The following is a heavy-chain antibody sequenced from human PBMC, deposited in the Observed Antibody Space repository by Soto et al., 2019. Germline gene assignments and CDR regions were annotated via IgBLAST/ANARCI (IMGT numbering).Heavy chain of an antibody. D-gene: IGHD2-15*01. V-gene: IGHV5-10-1*01. CDR1: GYGFTCFW. Sequence: LNVSATGCGYGFTCFWVISLRQKHGKGLEWMGRIDPSDSYTNYSPSFQGHVTISADKSISTAYLQWSSLKASDTAMYYCARPKTRSQDDAFDIWGQGTMVTVSS. J-gene: IGHJ3*02. CDR2: IDPSDSYT. CDR3: ARPKTRSQDDAFDI.